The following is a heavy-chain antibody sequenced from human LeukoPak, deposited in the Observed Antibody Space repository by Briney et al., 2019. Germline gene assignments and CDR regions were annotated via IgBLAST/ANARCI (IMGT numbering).Heavy chain of an antibody. D-gene: IGHD6-6*01. CDR1: GYTFTNYG. J-gene: IGHJ4*02. CDR2: ISAHNGYI. V-gene: IGHV1-18*01. CDR3: AIGTSIAGRPDS. Sequence: ASVTVSCKASGYTFTNYGISWVRQAPGQGLEWLGWISAHNGYIKYAQKFQDRVTMTTDTSTITAYMEMGSLRSDDTGVYYCAIGTSIAGRPDSWGKGTLVTVSS.